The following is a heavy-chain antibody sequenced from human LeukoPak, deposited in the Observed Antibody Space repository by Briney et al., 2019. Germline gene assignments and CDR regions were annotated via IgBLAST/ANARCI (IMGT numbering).Heavy chain of an antibody. CDR2: IYYSGST. CDR3: ARHRVRGVMSWYFDY. V-gene: IGHV4-39*01. J-gene: IGHJ4*02. Sequence: SETLSLTCTVSGGSISSSSYYWGWIRQPPGKGLEWIGSIYYSGSTYYNPSLKSRVTISVDTSKNQFSLKLSSVTAADTAVYYCARHRVRGVMSWYFDYWGQGTLVTVSS. D-gene: IGHD3-10*01. CDR1: GGSISSSSYY.